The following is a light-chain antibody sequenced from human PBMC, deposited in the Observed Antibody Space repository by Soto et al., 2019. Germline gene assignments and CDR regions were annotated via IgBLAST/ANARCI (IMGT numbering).Light chain of an antibody. Sequence: EIVLTRSPATLSLSPGERATLSCRASQSVSSYLAWYQHKPGQAPRLLIYDASKRATSIPASFSGSGSGTDFTLTISSLEPEDFAVYYCQQRSNWPPTWTFGQGTKVEIK. CDR3: QQRSNWPPTWT. J-gene: IGKJ1*01. V-gene: IGKV3-11*01. CDR2: DAS. CDR1: QSVSSY.